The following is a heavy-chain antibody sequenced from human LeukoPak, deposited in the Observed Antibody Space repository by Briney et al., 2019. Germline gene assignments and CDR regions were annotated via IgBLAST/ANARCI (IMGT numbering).Heavy chain of an antibody. J-gene: IGHJ4*02. CDR3: ARDRVTKGRNFDY. D-gene: IGHD4-17*01. Sequence: ASVKVSCKASGYTFTGYYMHWARQAPGQGLEWMGWINPNSGGTNYAQKFQGRVTMTRDTSISTAYMELSRLRSDDTAVYYCARDRVTKGRNFDYWGQGTLVTVSS. CDR1: GYTFTGYY. V-gene: IGHV1-2*02. CDR2: INPNSGGT.